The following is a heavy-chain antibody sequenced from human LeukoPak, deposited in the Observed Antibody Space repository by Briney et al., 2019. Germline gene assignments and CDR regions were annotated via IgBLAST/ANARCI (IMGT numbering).Heavy chain of an antibody. CDR2: IYPGDSDT. J-gene: IGHJ4*02. CDR3: ARSAGGQWLAPYFDY. D-gene: IGHD6-19*01. CDR1: GYSFTSYW. Sequence: GESLKISCKGSGYSFTSYWIGWVRQMPGKGLEWMGIIYPGDSDTRYSPSFQGQVTISADKSISTAYLQWSSLKASDTAMYYCARSAGGQWLAPYFDYWGQETLVTVSS. V-gene: IGHV5-51*01.